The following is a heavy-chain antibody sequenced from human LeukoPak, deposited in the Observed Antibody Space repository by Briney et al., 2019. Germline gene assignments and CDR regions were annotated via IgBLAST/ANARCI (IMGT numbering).Heavy chain of an antibody. CDR2: IYYSGST. J-gene: IGHJ4*02. V-gene: IGHV4-39*01. D-gene: IGHD6-13*01. Sequence: SETLSLTCTVSGGSISSSSYYWGWIRQPPGKGLEWIGSIYYSGSTYYNPSLKSRVTISVDTSKNQFSLKLSSVTAANTAVYYCARQAAAGPFDYWGQGTLVTVSS. CDR1: GGSISSSSYY. CDR3: ARQAAAGPFDY.